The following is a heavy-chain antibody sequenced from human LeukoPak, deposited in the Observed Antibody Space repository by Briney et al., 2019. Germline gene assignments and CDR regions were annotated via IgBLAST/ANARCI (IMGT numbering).Heavy chain of an antibody. J-gene: IGHJ6*03. CDR3: AKDGDSTGYYSSYYNHMDV. D-gene: IGHD3-22*01. CDR2: IRYDGSNK. CDR1: GFTFSSYG. Sequence: GGSLRLSCAASGFTFSSYGMHWVRQAPGKGLEWVAFIRYDGSNKYYADSVKGRFTISRDNSKNTLYLQMNSLRAEDTAVYYCAKDGDSTGYYSSYYNHMDVWGKGTSVTISS. V-gene: IGHV3-30*02.